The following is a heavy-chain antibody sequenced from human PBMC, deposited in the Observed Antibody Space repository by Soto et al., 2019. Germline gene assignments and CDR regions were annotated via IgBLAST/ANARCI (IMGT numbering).Heavy chain of an antibody. V-gene: IGHV6-1*01. D-gene: IGHD1-1*01. Sequence: PSQTLSLTCAISGDSVSSKSAARNWIRQSPSRGLEWLGRTYYRSRWYNEYAVSVKSRITINPDTSKNQFSLQLNSVTPEDTAVYYCARTTSVFDYWGQGTQVTVSS. CDR1: GDSVSSKSAA. J-gene: IGHJ4*02. CDR3: ARTTSVFDY. CDR2: TYYRSRWYN.